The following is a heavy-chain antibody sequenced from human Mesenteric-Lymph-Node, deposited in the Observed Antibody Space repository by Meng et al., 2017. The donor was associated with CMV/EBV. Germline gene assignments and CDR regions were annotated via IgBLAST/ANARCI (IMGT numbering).Heavy chain of an antibody. CDR1: GGSVSSGSYY. J-gene: IGHJ4*02. D-gene: IGHD5-24*01. CDR3: ARDRDGYNLVDH. CDR2: IYYSGST. V-gene: IGHV4-31*02. Sequence: TVSGGSVSSGSYYWSWIRQPPGKGLEWIGYIYYSGSTYYNPSLESRVTMSVDTSGNQFSLKLSSVTAADTAVYYCARDRDGYNLVDHWGQGTLVTVSS.